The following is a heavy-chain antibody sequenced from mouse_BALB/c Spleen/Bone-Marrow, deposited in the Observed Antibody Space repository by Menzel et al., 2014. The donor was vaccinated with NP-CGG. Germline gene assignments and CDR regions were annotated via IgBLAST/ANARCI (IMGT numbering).Heavy chain of an antibody. D-gene: IGHD1-1*01. Sequence: EVKVVESGPELVKPGASVKISCKASGYSFTGYFMNWVKQSHGKSLEWIGRINPYNGDTFYNQKFKGKATLTVDKSSSTAHMELLRLTSEDSAVYYCGRSGYYGSSYFDVWGAGTTVTVSS. V-gene: IGHV1-37*01. J-gene: IGHJ1*01. CDR3: GRSGYYGSSYFDV. CDR1: GYSFTGYF. CDR2: INPYNGDT.